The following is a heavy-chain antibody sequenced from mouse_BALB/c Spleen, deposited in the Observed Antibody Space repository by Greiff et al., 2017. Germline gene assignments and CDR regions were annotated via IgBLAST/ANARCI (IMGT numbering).Heavy chain of an antibody. CDR3: ARGEDDGYYAMDY. CDR1: GFTFSSFG. Sequence: EVKLVESGGGLVQPGGSRKLSCAASGFTFSSFGMHWVRQAPEKGLEWVAYISSGSSTIYYADTVKGRFTISRDNPKNTLFLQMTSLRSEDTAMYYCARGEDDGYYAMDYWGQGTSVTVSS. CDR2: ISSGSSTI. J-gene: IGHJ4*01. V-gene: IGHV5-17*02.